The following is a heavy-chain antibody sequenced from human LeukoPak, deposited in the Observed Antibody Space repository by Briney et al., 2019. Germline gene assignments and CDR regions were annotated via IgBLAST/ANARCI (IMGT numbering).Heavy chain of an antibody. V-gene: IGHV3-66*01. CDR1: GFTFSSYA. J-gene: IGHJ4*02. CDR2: IYSGGST. Sequence: GGSPRLSCAASGFTFSSYAMSWVRQAPGKGLEWVSVIYSGGSTYYADSVKGRFTISRDNSKNTLYLQMNSLRAEDTAVYYCARAPIEYGDYDIPYFDYWGQGTLVTVSS. CDR3: ARAPIEYGDYDIPYFDY. D-gene: IGHD4-17*01.